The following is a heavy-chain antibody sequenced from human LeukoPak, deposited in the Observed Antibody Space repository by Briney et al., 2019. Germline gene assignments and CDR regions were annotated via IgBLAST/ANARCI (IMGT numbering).Heavy chain of an antibody. Sequence: PGGSLRLSCAASGFTFSDYWMHWVRHAPGKGLVWVPRISRDESSTNYADSVKGRFTISRDNAKGTLYFQMNSLRPEDTAVYYCARDLGNLINAYDIWGQGTMVTVSS. D-gene: IGHD1-26*01. CDR2: ISRDESST. V-gene: IGHV3-74*01. CDR1: GFTFSDYW. CDR3: ARDLGNLINAYDI. J-gene: IGHJ3*02.